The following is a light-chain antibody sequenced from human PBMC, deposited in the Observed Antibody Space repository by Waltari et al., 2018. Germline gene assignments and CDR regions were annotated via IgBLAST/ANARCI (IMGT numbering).Light chain of an antibody. CDR2: KNN. J-gene: IGLJ2*01. CDR1: ASNLGGNY. V-gene: IGLV1-47*01. CDR3: AGWDDDVSGVV. Sequence: QSILTQPPSASGTPGQRVAISCSGTASNLGGNYVYWYQHLSGSAPRGLIYKNNKRPSGVPDRFSGSKSGTSASLAISGLRAEDEGDYYCAGWDDDVSGVVFGGGTRLTVL.